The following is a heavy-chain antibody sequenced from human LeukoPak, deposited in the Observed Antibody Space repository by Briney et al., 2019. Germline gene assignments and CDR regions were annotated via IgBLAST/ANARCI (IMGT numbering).Heavy chain of an antibody. Sequence: GGSLRLSCAASGFTFSSYAMSWVRQAPGKGLEWVPAISGSGGSTYYADSVKGRFTISRDNSKNTLYLQMNSLRAEDTAVYYCAKEHYDYVWASYRFGSFDYWGQGSLVTVSS. CDR1: GFTFSSYA. CDR2: ISGSGGST. D-gene: IGHD3-16*02. J-gene: IGHJ4*02. CDR3: AKEHYDYVWASYRFGSFDY. V-gene: IGHV3-23*01.